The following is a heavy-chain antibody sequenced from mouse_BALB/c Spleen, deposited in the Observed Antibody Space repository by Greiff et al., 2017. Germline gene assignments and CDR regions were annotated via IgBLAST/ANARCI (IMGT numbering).Heavy chain of an antibody. Sequence: EVMLVESGGGLVKPGGSLKLSCAASGFTFSSYAMSWVRQTPEKRLEWVASISSGGSTYYPDSVKGRFTISRDNARNILYLQMSSLRSEDTAMYYCARGEDYGSSYGAMDYWGQGTSVTVSS. V-gene: IGHV5-6-5*01. CDR2: ISSGGST. CDR1: GFTFSSYA. D-gene: IGHD1-1*01. CDR3: ARGEDYGSSYGAMDY. J-gene: IGHJ4*01.